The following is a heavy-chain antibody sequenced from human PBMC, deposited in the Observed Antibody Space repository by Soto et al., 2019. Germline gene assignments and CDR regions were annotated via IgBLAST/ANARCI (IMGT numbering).Heavy chain of an antibody. D-gene: IGHD4-17*01. V-gene: IGHV3-23*01. CDR1: GFTFSSYA. J-gene: IGHJ4*02. CDR2: ISGSGGST. CDR3: AKGGNYGDYFDY. Sequence: GGSLRLSCAASGFTFSSYAMSWVRQAPGKGLEWVSAISGSGGSTYYADSVKGRFTISRDNSKNTLYLQMNSLRAEDTAVHYCAKGGNYGDYFDYWGQGTLVTVSS.